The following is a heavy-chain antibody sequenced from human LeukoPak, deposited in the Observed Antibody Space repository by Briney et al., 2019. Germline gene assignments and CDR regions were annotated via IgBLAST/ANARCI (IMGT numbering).Heavy chain of an antibody. CDR2: ISSSSSYI. CDR3: ARAGLITATAHAFDI. V-gene: IGHV3-21*01. J-gene: IGHJ3*02. CDR1: GFTFSSYS. Sequence: GGSLRLSCAASGFTFSSYSMNWVRQAPGKGLEWVSSISSSSSYIYYADSVKGRFTISRDNAKNSLYLQMNSLRAEDTAVYYCARAGLITATAHAFDIWGQGTMVTVSS. D-gene: IGHD1-20*01.